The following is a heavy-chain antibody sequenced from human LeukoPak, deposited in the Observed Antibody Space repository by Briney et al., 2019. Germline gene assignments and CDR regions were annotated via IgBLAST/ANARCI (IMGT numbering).Heavy chain of an antibody. J-gene: IGHJ3*02. Sequence: GASVKVSCKASGYTFTTYYMHWVRQAPGQGLEWMGWISAYNGNTNYAQKLQGRVTMTTDTSTSTAYMELRSLRSDDTAVYYCARGPVDTARGRAFDIWGQGTMVTVSS. CDR2: ISAYNGNT. CDR1: GYTFTTYY. CDR3: ARGPVDTARGRAFDI. D-gene: IGHD5-18*01. V-gene: IGHV1-18*04.